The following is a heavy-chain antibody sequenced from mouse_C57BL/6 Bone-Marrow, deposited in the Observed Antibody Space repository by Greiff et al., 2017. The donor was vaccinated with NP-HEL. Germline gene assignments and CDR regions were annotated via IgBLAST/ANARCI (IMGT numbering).Heavy chain of an antibody. CDR3: ARLDSSGAWFAY. Sequence: QVQLKESGAELVKPGASVKLSCKASGYTFTSYWMHWVKQRPGQGLEWIGMIHPNSGSTNYNEKFKSKATLTVDKSSSTAYMQLSSLTSEDSAVYYWARLDSSGAWFAYWGQGTLVTVSA. CDR1: GYTFTSYW. V-gene: IGHV1-64*01. D-gene: IGHD3-2*02. J-gene: IGHJ3*01. CDR2: IHPNSGST.